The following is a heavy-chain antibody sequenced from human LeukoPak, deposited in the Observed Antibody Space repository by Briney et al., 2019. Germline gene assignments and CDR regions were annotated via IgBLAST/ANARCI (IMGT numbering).Heavy chain of an antibody. CDR1: GFTYSPYS. V-gene: IGHV3-21*05. D-gene: IGHD6-19*01. CDR3: ARGPYSSGSSADY. J-gene: IGHJ4*02. CDR2: ISSSDTYT. Sequence: GGSLRLSCEASGFTYSPYSMNWVRQAPGKGLEWVSYISSSDTYTNYADSVKGRFTISRDNAKDSLYLQMNSLRAEDTAVYYCARGPYSSGSSADYWGQGTLVTVSS.